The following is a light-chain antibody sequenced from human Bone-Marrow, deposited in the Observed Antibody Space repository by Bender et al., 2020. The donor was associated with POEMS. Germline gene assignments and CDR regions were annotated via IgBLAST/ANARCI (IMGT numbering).Light chain of an antibody. CDR1: KLGNKY. J-gene: IGLJ1*01. Sequence: SYELIQPPSMSVSPGQTASITCSGDKLGNKYVCWYQQKPGQSPVLVIHKDKQRPSGIPERFSGSNSGNTATLTISGTQAMDEADYYCQAWDSSTPVFGTGTKVTVL. V-gene: IGLV3-1*01. CDR3: QAWDSSTPV. CDR2: KDK.